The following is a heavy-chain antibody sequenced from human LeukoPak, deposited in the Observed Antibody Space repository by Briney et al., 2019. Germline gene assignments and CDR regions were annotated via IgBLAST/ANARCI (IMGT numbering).Heavy chain of an antibody. D-gene: IGHD4-17*01. V-gene: IGHV4-61*01. CDR2: NSYSGSA. J-gene: IGHJ5*02. CDR3: ARRVSGDYGHWFDP. CDR1: GGSVSSGNYY. Sequence: PSETLSLTCTVSGGSVSSGNYYWTWIRQPPGKGLEWIGYNSYSGSANYNPSLKSRVTILLDTSKNQFSLKLSSVTAADTAIYSCARRVSGDYGHWFDPWSQGTLVTVSS.